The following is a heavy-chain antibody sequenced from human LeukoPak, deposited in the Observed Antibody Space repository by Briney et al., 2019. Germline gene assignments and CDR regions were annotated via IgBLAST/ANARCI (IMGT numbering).Heavy chain of an antibody. D-gene: IGHD2-2*02. J-gene: IGHJ5*02. Sequence: ASVKVPCKASGYTFTGYYMHWVRQAPGQGLEWMGWINPNSGGTNYAQKFQGRVTMTRDTSISTAYMELSRLRSDDTAVYYCARGPIVVVPAAIGWFDPWGQGTLVTVSS. CDR1: GYTFTGYY. CDR2: INPNSGGT. CDR3: ARGPIVVVPAAIGWFDP. V-gene: IGHV1-2*02.